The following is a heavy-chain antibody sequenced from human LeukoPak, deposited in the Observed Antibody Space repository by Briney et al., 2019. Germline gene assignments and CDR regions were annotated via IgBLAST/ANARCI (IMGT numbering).Heavy chain of an antibody. D-gene: IGHD6-6*01. J-gene: IGHJ6*03. CDR1: GFTFSSYG. V-gene: IGHV3-30*02. CDR3: AKVGRAARANYMDV. Sequence: GGSLRLSCAASGFTFSSYGMHWVRQAPGKGLEWVAFIRYDGSNKYYADSVKGRFTIPRDNSKNTLYLQMNSLRAEDTAVYYCAKVGRAARANYMDVWGRGTTVTVSS. CDR2: IRYDGSNK.